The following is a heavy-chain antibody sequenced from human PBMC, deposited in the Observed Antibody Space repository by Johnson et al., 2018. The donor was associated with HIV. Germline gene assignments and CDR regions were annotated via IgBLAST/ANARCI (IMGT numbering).Heavy chain of an antibody. V-gene: IGHV3-66*02. J-gene: IGHJ3*02. D-gene: IGHD3-22*01. CDR3: ANSGLRTYYYDTGVHDVFDI. CDR1: GFTVISNY. Sequence: VQLVESGGGLVQPGGSLRLSCAVSGFTVISNYMTWVRQAPGKGLEWVSIIYSRDTTYYADSVKGRFTISRHTSKNTLYLQMSSLRDEDTAVYYCANSGLRTYYYDTGVHDVFDIWGQGTMVTVSS. CDR2: IYSRDTT.